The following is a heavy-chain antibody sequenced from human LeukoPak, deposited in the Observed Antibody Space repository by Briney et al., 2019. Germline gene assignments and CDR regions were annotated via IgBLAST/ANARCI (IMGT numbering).Heavy chain of an antibody. CDR1: GCSISSRSYY. Sequence: PSGTLSLTCTVSGCSISSRSYYWVRNRQPPGQVLVWLGISHYSGNTYYSPSINRRVAISVDTSKNQSSLRVSYVPDADTDGYYCAISETEAGKKYLEDWGQGQLATVSS. D-gene: IGHD1-14*01. CDR2: SHYSGNT. CDR3: AISETEAGKKYLED. J-gene: IGHJ1*01. V-gene: IGHV4-39*01.